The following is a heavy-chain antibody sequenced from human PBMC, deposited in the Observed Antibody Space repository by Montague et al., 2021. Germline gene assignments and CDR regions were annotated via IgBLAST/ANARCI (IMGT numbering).Heavy chain of an antibody. Sequence: SETLSLTCSVSGASISGYYWCWIWQPPGKGLERIGYINYSSSTNTYSTPTSRVTISVDTSKTQFSLKLSSVTVADTAFYYCAVKNPYYYYGMDVWGQGTTVTVSS. D-gene: IGHD1-14*01. CDR3: AVKNPYYYYGMDV. V-gene: IGHV4-59*01. CDR1: GASISGYY. CDR2: INYSSST. J-gene: IGHJ6*02.